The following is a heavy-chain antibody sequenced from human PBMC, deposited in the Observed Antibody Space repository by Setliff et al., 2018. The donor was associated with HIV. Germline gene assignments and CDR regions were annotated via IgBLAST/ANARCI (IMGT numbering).Heavy chain of an antibody. CDR3: AIVGTTVTTRETYKWFDP. D-gene: IGHD4-17*01. CDR1: SGSFSGFY. J-gene: IGHJ5*02. Sequence: SETLSLTCAVYSGSFSGFYWNWIRQPPGKGLEWMGEINHSGSTNYNPSLKSRVTISVDTSKNQFSLKVSSVTAADTAVYYCAIVGTTVTTRETYKWFDPWGQGTLVTVSS. V-gene: IGHV4-34*01. CDR2: INHSGST.